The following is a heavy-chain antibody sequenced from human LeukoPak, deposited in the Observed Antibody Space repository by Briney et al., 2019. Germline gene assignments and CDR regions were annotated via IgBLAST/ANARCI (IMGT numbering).Heavy chain of an antibody. CDR1: GGTFSSYA. Sequence: ASVKVSCKASGGTFSSYAISWVRQAPGQGLEWMGGIIPIFGTANYAQKFQGRVTITADESTSTAYMELSSLRSEDTAVYYCARDGIVATIDLLFDYWGQGTLVTVSS. D-gene: IGHD5-12*01. CDR3: ARDGIVATIDLLFDY. J-gene: IGHJ4*02. CDR2: IIPIFGTA. V-gene: IGHV1-69*13.